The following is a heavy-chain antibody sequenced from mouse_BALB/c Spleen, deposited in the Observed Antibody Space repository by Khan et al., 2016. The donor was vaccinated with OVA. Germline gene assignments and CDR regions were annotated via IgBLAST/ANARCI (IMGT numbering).Heavy chain of an antibody. CDR1: GYTFTNFG. V-gene: IGHV9-1*02. J-gene: IGHJ3*01. CDR3: ARGRDGYGSWFAY. Sequence: QIQLVQSGPELKKPGETVKISCKASGYTFTNFGMNWVKQAPGKALKWMGWINTSTGEPTYADDFKGQSAFSLETSASTAYLQLNNLKNEDMATYFCARGRDGYGSWFAYWGQGTLVTVSA. D-gene: IGHD2-3*01. CDR2: INTSTGEP.